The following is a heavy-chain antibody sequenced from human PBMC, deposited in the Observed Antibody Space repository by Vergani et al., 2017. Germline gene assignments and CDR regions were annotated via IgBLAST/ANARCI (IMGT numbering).Heavy chain of an antibody. CDR3: ADSGEYCNSTCCSYYYGMDV. V-gene: IGHV2-5*01. Sequence: QITLKESGPTLVKPTQTVTLTCTFSGFSLSTSGVGVGWIRPPPGKALEWLALIYWNDDKRYSPSLKSRLTITKDTSKNQVVLTMTNMDPVDTATYYCADSGEYCNSTCCSYYYGMDVWGQGTTVTVSS. D-gene: IGHD2/OR15-2a*01. CDR2: IYWNDDK. CDR1: GFSLSTSGVG. J-gene: IGHJ6*02.